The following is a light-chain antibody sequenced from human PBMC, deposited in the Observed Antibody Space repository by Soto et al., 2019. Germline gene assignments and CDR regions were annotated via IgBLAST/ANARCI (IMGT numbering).Light chain of an antibody. CDR1: QTISSW. J-gene: IGKJ2*01. CDR2: AAS. CDR3: QQSYRTPHT. Sequence: DIQMTQSPSTLSGSVGDRVTITCRASQTISSWLAWYQQKPGKAPKLLIYAASSLRSGVPTRFSGSGSGTNFTLTISSLQPEDFATYYCQQSYRTPHTFGQGTKLETK. V-gene: IGKV1-39*01.